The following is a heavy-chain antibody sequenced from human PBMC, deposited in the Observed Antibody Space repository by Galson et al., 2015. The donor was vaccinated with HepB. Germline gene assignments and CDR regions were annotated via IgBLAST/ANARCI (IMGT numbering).Heavy chain of an antibody. V-gene: IGHV3-30*04. CDR3: VRGGIMITFGGVSPPPFDP. J-gene: IGHJ5*02. CDR2: ISYDGVNT. CDR1: GFTFSSYA. Sequence: SLRLSCAASGFTFSSYAMHWVRQAPGEGLEWVAAISYDGVNTYYADSVKGRLSISRDNSKNTLFLQMNSLRAEDTAVYYCVRGGIMITFGGVSPPPFDPWGQGTPVTVSS. D-gene: IGHD3-16*01.